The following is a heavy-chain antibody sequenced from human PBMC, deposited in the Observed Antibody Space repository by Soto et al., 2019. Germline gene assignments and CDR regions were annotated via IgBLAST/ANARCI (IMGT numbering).Heavy chain of an antibody. Sequence: SETLSLTCAVYGGSFSGYYWSWIRQPPGKGLEWIGEINHSGSTNYNPSLKSRVTISVDTSKNQFSLKLSSVTAADTAVYYCARGILEGPNWFDHWGQGALVTVSS. V-gene: IGHV4-34*01. CDR2: INHSGST. CDR3: ARGILEGPNWFDH. J-gene: IGHJ5*02. CDR1: GGSFSGYY. D-gene: IGHD3-3*01.